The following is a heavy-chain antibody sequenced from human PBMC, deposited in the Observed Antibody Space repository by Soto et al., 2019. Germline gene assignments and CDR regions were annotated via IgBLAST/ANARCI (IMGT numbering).Heavy chain of an antibody. D-gene: IGHD3-16*01. CDR1: GGSMTSDY. J-gene: IGHJ4*02. V-gene: IGHV4-59*01. CDR3: ARGGGGSTHFDF. Sequence: QVRLQESGPGLVKPSETLSLTCTLSGGSMTSDYWSWVRQPPGKGPEWIGHIHYSGSTAYSSSLTSRVTLSGDTSKNQFSLKLPSATAADTGVYFCARGGGGSTHFDFWGQGILVTVSS. CDR2: IHYSGST.